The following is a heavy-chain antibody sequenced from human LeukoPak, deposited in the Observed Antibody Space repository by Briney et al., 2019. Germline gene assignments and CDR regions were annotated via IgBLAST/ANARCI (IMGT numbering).Heavy chain of an antibody. CDR3: ARDSPLRKYDISQNRYYYYGMDV. D-gene: IGHD3-9*01. CDR1: GFTLSDHY. CDR2: ISSSSSTI. V-gene: IGHV3-11*04. J-gene: IGHJ6*02. Sequence: GGSLRLSCAVSGFTLSDHYMDWIRQAPGKGLEWVSYISSSSSTIYYADSVKGRFTISRDNAKNSLYLQMNSLRAEDTAVYYCARDSPLRKYDISQNRYYYYGMDVWGQGTTVTVSS.